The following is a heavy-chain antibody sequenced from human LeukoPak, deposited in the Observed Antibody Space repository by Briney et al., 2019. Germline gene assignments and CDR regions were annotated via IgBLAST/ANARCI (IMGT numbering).Heavy chain of an antibody. CDR3: ARGGSTNSFDY. Sequence: PSQTLSLTCAVSGVSISSGGYSWSWIRQPPGKGLEWIGYIYHSGSTYYNPSLKSRVTISVDRSENQFSLKLSSVIAADTAVYYCARGGSTNSFDYWGQGTLVTVSS. CDR2: IYHSGST. D-gene: IGHD1-1*01. J-gene: IGHJ4*02. V-gene: IGHV4-30-2*01. CDR1: GVSISSGGYS.